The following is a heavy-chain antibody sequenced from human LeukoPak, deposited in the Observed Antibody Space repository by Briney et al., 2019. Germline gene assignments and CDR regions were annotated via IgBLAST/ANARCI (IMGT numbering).Heavy chain of an antibody. CDR2: INHSGST. J-gene: IGHJ6*03. D-gene: IGHD2-2*02. CDR1: GGSFSGYY. CDR3: ARTGYCSSTSCYTASRPYYYYYMDV. Sequence: SETLSLTCAVYGGSFSGYYWSWIRQPPGKGLEWIGEINHSGSTNYNPSLKSRVTISVDTSKNQFSLKLSSVTAADTAVYYCARTGYCSSTSCYTASRPYYYYYMDVGGKGTTVTVSS. V-gene: IGHV4-34*01.